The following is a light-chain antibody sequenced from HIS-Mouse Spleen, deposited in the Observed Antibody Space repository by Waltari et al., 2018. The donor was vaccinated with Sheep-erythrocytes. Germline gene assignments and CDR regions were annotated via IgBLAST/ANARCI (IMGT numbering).Light chain of an antibody. V-gene: IGLV2-11*01. CDR3: CSYAGSYNHV. CDR2: DVS. Sequence: QSALPQPRSGSGSPGQSVPIPCTENSSNVGGSNYASWYQQHPGKAPKLMIYDVSKRPSGVPDRFSGSKSGNTASLTISGLQAEDEADYYCCSYAGSYNHVFATGTKVTVL. J-gene: IGLJ1*01. CDR1: SSNVGGSNY.